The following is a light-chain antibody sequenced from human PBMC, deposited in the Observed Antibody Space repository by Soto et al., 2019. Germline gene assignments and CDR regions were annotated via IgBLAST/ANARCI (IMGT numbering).Light chain of an antibody. CDR2: DDN. Sequence: SYELTQPPSVAVAPGQTARSSCGGNDIASKSVHWSQQKPGQAPVLVVYDDNDRPSGIPGRLSGSNSGDTATLTISRVEAGDEADYYCQVWDSSSDHYVFGSGTKVTVL. CDR3: QVWDSSSDHYV. CDR1: DIASKS. V-gene: IGLV3-21*02. J-gene: IGLJ1*01.